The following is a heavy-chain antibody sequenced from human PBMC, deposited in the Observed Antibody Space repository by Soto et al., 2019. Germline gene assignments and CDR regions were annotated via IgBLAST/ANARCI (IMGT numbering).Heavy chain of an antibody. CDR3: ASDLSPLITIFGVVPYGMDV. Sequence: QVQLVQSGAEVKKPGASVKVSCKASGYTFTSYGISWVRQAPGQGLEWMGWISAYNGNTNYAQKLQGRVTMTTDTSTSTAYMELRSLRSDDTAVYYCASDLSPLITIFGVVPYGMDVWGQGTTVTVSS. V-gene: IGHV1-18*01. CDR1: GYTFTSYG. D-gene: IGHD3-3*01. J-gene: IGHJ6*02. CDR2: ISAYNGNT.